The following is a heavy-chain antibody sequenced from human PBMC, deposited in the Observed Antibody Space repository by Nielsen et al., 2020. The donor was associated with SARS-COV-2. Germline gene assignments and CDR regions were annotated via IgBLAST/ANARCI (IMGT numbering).Heavy chain of an antibody. V-gene: IGHV4-59*01. CDR2: IYYSGST. D-gene: IGHD2-21*02. J-gene: IGHJ6*02. CDR3: ARSHFHCGGDCYPRAIYYYYYYGMDV. Sequence: WIRQPSGKGLEWIGYIYYSGSTNYNPSLKSRVTISVDTSKNQFSLKLSSVTAADTAVYYCARSHFHCGGDCYPRAIYYYYYYGMDVWGQGTTVTVSS.